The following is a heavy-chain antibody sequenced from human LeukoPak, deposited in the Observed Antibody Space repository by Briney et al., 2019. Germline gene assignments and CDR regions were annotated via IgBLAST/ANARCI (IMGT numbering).Heavy chain of an antibody. Sequence: GGSLRLSCAAAGFTVSSNYMSWVRQAPGKGLEWVSSISSSSSYIYYADSVKGRFTISRDNAKNSLYLQMNTLRADDTAVYYCARASVVTSPFDYWGQGTLVTVSS. CDR3: ARASVVTSPFDY. CDR2: ISSSSSYI. D-gene: IGHD4-23*01. J-gene: IGHJ4*02. CDR1: GFTVSSNY. V-gene: IGHV3-21*04.